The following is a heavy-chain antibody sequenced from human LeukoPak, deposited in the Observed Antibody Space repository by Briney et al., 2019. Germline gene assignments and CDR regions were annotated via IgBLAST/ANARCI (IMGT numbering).Heavy chain of an antibody. CDR2: INSDGSTT. CDR1: GFTFSNYW. V-gene: IGHV3-74*01. J-gene: IGHJ4*02. D-gene: IGHD3-22*01. Sequence: GGSLGLSCAASGFTFSNYWMHWVRQAPGMGLVWVSRINSDGSTTTYADSVKGRFTISRDNAKNTLYLQMNSLRAEDTAVYYCARPPYYYDSSGYYYFDYWGQGTLVTVSS. CDR3: ARPPYYYDSSGYYYFDY.